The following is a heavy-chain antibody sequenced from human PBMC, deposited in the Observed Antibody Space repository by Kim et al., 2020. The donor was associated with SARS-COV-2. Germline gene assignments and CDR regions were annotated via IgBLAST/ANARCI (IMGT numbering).Heavy chain of an antibody. Sequence: GGSLRLSCAASGFTFSSYAMSWVRQAPGKGLEWVSAISGSGGSTYYADSVKGRFTISRDNSKNTLYLQMNSLRAEDTAVYYCANSPREGWIQLWLFDYWGQGTLVTVSS. V-gene: IGHV3-23*01. CDR3: ANSPREGWIQLWLFDY. J-gene: IGHJ4*02. CDR2: ISGSGGST. D-gene: IGHD5-18*01. CDR1: GFTFSSYA.